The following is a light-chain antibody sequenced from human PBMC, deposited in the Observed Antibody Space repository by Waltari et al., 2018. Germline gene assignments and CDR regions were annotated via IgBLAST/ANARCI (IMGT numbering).Light chain of an antibody. CDR3: NSRDSGGYHLV. CDR1: SLRVYY. V-gene: IGLV3-19*01. CDR2: GRN. Sequence: SSELTQDPAVSVALGQTVRITCQGVSLRVYYTTWYQQKPGQAPILVIYGRNNRPSGIPDRFSGSTSGNTASLTITGAQAEDEADYYCNSRDSGGYHLVFGGGTRLTVL. J-gene: IGLJ2*01.